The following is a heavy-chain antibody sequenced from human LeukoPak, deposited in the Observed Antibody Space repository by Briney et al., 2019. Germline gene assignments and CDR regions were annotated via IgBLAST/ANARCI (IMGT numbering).Heavy chain of an antibody. J-gene: IGHJ6*02. V-gene: IGHV1-18*01. CDR2: ISAYNGNA. Sequence: ASVKVSFKASGYTFTSYGISWVRQAPGQGLEWMGWISAYNGNANYAQKLQGRVTMTTDTSTSTAYMELSSLRSEDTAVYYCARGGGFYYGSGSSWYYYGMDVWGQGTTVTVSS. CDR1: GYTFTSYG. D-gene: IGHD3-10*01. CDR3: ARGGGFYYGSGSSWYYYGMDV.